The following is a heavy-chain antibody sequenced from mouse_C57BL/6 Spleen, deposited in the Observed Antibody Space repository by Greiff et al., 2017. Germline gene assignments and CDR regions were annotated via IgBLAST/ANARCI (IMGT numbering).Heavy chain of an antibody. J-gene: IGHJ3*01. CDR2: ISYDGSN. V-gene: IGHV3-6*01. Sequence: EVQVVESGPGLVKPSQSLSLTCSVTGYSITSGYYWNWIRQFPGNKLEWMGYISYDGSNNYNPSLKNRISITRDTSKNQFFLKLNSVTTEDTATYYCARDQDYGSSLSWFAYWGQGTLVTVSA. CDR1: GYSITSGYY. D-gene: IGHD1-1*01. CDR3: ARDQDYGSSLSWFAY.